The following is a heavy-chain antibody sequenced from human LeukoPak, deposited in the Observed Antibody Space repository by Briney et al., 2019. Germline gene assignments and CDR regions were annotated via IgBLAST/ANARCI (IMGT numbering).Heavy chain of an antibody. CDR3: ARGYDFWSGYPSYMDV. Sequence: GGSLRLSCAASGFTFSSYSMNWVRQAPGKGLEWVSSISSSSSYIYYADSVKGRFTISRDNAKNSLYLQMNSLRAEDTAVYYCARGYDFWSGYPSYMDVWGKGTTVTVSS. CDR1: GFTFSSYS. CDR2: ISSSSSYI. J-gene: IGHJ6*03. D-gene: IGHD3-3*01. V-gene: IGHV3-21*01.